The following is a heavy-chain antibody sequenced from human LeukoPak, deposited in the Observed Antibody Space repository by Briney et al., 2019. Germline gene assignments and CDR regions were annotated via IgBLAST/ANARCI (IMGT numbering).Heavy chain of an antibody. J-gene: IGHJ4*01. CDR3: AREMGERVLTSSLPY. CDR1: GGSISRGDYY. D-gene: IGHD4/OR15-4a*01. CDR2: IHKSGGA. V-gene: IGHV4-30-4*01. Sequence: SQTPSLTCTVSGGSISRGDYYWTWIRQPPGKGLEWIGYIHKSGGASYTPSLKSRLTMSVDTSKNQFSLKLRSVTAADAAVYYCAREMGERVLTSSLPYWGEERQVTVSS.